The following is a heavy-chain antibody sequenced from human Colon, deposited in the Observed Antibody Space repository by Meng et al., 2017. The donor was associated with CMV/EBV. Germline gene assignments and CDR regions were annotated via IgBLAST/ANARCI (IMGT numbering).Heavy chain of an antibody. D-gene: IGHD1-26*01. J-gene: IGHJ4*02. CDR1: GYTFSDYH. CDR3: ARDPSGSRVPFDY. CDR2: INSNSGAT. V-gene: IGHV1-2*02. Sequence: VQLVQSGAEVKKPGDSVKVSCKTSGYTFSDYHIHWVRQAPGQGLEWMGWINSNSGATDYAQKFQGRFTMTRDTSITTVYMELSSLRSDDTAVYYCARDPSGSRVPFDYWGQGSLVTVSS.